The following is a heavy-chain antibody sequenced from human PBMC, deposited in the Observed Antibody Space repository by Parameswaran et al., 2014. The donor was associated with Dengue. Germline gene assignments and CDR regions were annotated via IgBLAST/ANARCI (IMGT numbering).Heavy chain of an antibody. J-gene: IGHJ6*02. CDR2: TRNKANSYTT. CDR3: AREYCSSTSCYNHYYYGMDV. Sequence: WIRQPPGKGLEWVGRTRNKANSYTTEYAASVKGRFTISRDDSKNSLYLQMNSLKTEDTAVYYCAREYCSSTSCYNHYYYGMDVWGQGTTVTVSS. V-gene: IGHV3-72*01. D-gene: IGHD2-2*02.